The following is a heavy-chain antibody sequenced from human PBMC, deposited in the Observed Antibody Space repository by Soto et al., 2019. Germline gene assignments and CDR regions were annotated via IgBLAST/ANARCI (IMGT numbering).Heavy chain of an antibody. D-gene: IGHD2-15*01. Sequence: EVHLVESGGGLAQPGRSLRLSCVASGFSLDHYAMHWVRQAPGKGLEWVSGISWDSGGIDYAHSVRGRFTISRDKAKNSLYLQMTSLRAEDTALYYCVKDNVGVYCSGGSCYFDYWGQGSLVTVSS. CDR2: ISWDSGGI. V-gene: IGHV3-9*01. CDR3: VKDNVGVYCSGGSCYFDY. CDR1: GFSLDHYA. J-gene: IGHJ4*02.